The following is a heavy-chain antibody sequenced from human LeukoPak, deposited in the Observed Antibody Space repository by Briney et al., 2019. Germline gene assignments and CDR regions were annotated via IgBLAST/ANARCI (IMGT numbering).Heavy chain of an antibody. D-gene: IGHD6-13*01. CDR2: IVPIFGTA. V-gene: IGHV1-69*05. Sequence: ASVKVSCKASGGTFSSYAISWVRQAPGQGLEWMGGIVPIFGTANYAQKFQGRVTITTDESTSTAYMELSSLRSEDTAVYYCARSSPIPRWAKIAAAGGWHFDLWGRGTLVTVSS. J-gene: IGHJ2*01. CDR1: GGTFSSYA. CDR3: ARSSPIPRWAKIAAAGGWHFDL.